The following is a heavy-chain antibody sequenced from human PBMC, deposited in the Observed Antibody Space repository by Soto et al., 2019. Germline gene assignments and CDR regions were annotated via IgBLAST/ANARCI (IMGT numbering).Heavy chain of an antibody. Sequence: GWSLRLSCAASGFTFSSYGMHWVRQAPGKGLEWVAVISYDGSDKYYADSVKGRFTISRDNSKNTLYLQMSSLRAEDTAVYYCVKDGSIGWPSSSGMDARVQRETVTVS. CDR2: ISYDGSDK. D-gene: IGHD6-19*01. CDR3: VKDGSIGWPSSSGMDA. J-gene: IGHJ6*02. V-gene: IGHV3-30*18. CDR1: GFTFSSYG.